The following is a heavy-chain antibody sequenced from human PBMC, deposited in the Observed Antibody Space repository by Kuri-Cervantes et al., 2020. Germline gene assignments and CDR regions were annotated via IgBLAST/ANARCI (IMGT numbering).Heavy chain of an antibody. CDR2: IYYSGST. D-gene: IGHD6-6*01. Sequence: SETLSLTCTVSGGSISSGDYYWSWIRQPPGKGLEWIGYIYYSGSTNYNPSLKSRVTISVDTSKNQFSLKLSSVTAADTAVYYCARDKGSSQVYYYGMDVWGQGTTVTVSS. J-gene: IGHJ6*02. CDR3: ARDKGSSQVYYYGMDV. V-gene: IGHV4-61*08. CDR1: GGSISSGDYY.